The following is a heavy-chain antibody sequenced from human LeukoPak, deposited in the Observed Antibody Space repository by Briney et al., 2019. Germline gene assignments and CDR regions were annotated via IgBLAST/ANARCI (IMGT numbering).Heavy chain of an antibody. CDR1: EFTFSNYA. CDR2: IWYDGTNK. J-gene: IGHJ4*02. D-gene: IGHD3-22*01. V-gene: IGHV3-33*01. Sequence: PGRSLTLSCAASEFTFSNYAMHWVRQAPGKGLEWLAIIWYDGTNKHYADSVKGRFTISRDNSKNTLFLQLSSLRAEDTAVYYCARDRLLKVDRSGDYYGVFDYWGQGTLVTVSS. CDR3: ARDRLLKVDRSGDYYGVFDY.